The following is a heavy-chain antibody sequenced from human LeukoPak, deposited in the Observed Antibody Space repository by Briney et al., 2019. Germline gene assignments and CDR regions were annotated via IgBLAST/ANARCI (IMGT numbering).Heavy chain of an antibody. V-gene: IGHV3-33*01. CDR3: AGVRSISLLDY. J-gene: IGHJ4*02. CDR2: TWYDGGNK. D-gene: IGHD6-6*01. Sequence: GGSLRLSCAASGFTFSSYGMHWVRQAPGKGLEWVAVTWYDGGNKFYADSVKGRFTVSRDNSRNTLYLQLNSLRVEDTATYYCAGVRSISLLDYWGQGNLGTVFS. CDR1: GFTFSSYG.